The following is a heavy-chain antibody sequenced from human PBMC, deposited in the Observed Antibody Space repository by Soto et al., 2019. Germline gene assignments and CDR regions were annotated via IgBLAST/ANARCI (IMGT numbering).Heavy chain of an antibody. CDR1: GGTFSSYA. D-gene: IGHD1-26*01. J-gene: IGHJ6*02. V-gene: IGHV1-69*05. CDR3: ARDGIVGANYYGMDV. CDR2: IIAINGTA. Sequence: GASVKVSCKASGGTFSSYAISWVRQTPGQGLEWMGGIIAINGTANYSQKFQGRVTITRDTSASTAYMELSSLRSEDTAVYYCARDGIVGANYYGMDVWGQGTTVTVSS.